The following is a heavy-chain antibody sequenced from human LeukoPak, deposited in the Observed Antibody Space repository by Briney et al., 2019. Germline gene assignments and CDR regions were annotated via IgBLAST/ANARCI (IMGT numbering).Heavy chain of an antibody. J-gene: IGHJ6*02. CDR3: ARNYDFWSGYYYYYGMDV. D-gene: IGHD3-3*01. CDR1: GFTFSSYW. Sequence: GGSLSLSCAPSGFTFSSYWMHWVRQAPGKGLVWVSRINSDGSSTSYADSGKGRFTISRDNAKTTLYLQMNSRRAEDTAVYYCARNYDFWSGYYYYYGMDVWGQGTTVTVSS. V-gene: IGHV3-74*01. CDR2: INSDGSST.